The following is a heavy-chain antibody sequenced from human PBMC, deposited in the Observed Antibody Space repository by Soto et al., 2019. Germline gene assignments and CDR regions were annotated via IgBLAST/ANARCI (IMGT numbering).Heavy chain of an antibody. CDR2: IIPIFGTA. J-gene: IGHJ4*02. CDR1: GGTFSSYA. CDR3: AGCLYYDFWGGYYQYYFDY. D-gene: IGHD3-3*01. Sequence: ASVKVSCKASGGTFSSYAISWVRQAPGQGLEWMGGIIPIFGTANYAQKFQGRVTITADESTSTAYMELSSLRSEDTAVYYCAGCLYYDFWGGYYQYYFDYWGQGTLVTVSS. V-gene: IGHV1-69*13.